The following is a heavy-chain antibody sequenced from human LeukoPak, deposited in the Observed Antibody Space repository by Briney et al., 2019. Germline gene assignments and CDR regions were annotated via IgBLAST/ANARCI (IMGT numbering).Heavy chain of an antibody. V-gene: IGHV3-74*01. CDR3: ASGIAVAPTKGVDY. Sequence: HPGGSLRLSCAASGFTFSSNWMHWVRQAPGKGLVWVSRINEDGSTTNYADSVKGRSTTFRDNAKNTLYLQMNSLRAEDTAVYYCASGIAVAPTKGVDYWGQGTLVTVSS. CDR1: GFTFSSNW. J-gene: IGHJ4*02. D-gene: IGHD6-19*01. CDR2: INEDGSTT.